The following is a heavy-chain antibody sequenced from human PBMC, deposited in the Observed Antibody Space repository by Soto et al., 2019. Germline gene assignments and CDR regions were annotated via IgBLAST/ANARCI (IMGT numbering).Heavy chain of an antibody. J-gene: IGHJ5*02. CDR3: AKRSSGSTNWFDP. V-gene: IGHV3-30*18. CDR2: ISYDGSNK. D-gene: IGHD3-22*01. CDR1: GFTFSSYG. Sequence: GGSLRLSCAASGFTFSSYGMHWVRQAPGKGLEWVAVISYDGSNKYYADSVKGRFTISRDNSKNTLYLQMNSLRAEDTAVYYCAKRSSGSTNWFDPWGQGTLVTVSS.